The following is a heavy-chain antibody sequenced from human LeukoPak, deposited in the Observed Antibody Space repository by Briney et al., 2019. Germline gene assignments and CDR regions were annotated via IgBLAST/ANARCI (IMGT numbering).Heavy chain of an antibody. CDR3: AREPIGYFDY. V-gene: IGHV3-53*01. CDR1: GFIVSDSY. J-gene: IGHJ4*02. D-gene: IGHD3-16*01. Sequence: PGGSLRLSCAASGFIVSDSYTSWVRQGPGKGLEWVSAIYSSGSTDYADSVKGRFTISRDNSKNTLYLQMSSLRAEDTAIYYCAREPIGYFDYCGQGTLVTVSS. CDR2: IYSSGST.